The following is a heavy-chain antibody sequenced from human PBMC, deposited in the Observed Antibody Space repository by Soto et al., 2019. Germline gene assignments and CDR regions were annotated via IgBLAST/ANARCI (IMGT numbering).Heavy chain of an antibody. Sequence: SVKVSCKASGGTFNSYTINWVRQAPGRGLEWVGQVVPMYDSVNYAENFQGRVTITADKSTKTAYMELTSLRSEDTALYFCASWRSYSGSYCFDYWGQGTLVTVSS. CDR1: GGTFNSYT. J-gene: IGHJ4*02. CDR2: VVPMYDSV. D-gene: IGHD1-26*01. CDR3: ASWRSYSGSYCFDY. V-gene: IGHV1-69*06.